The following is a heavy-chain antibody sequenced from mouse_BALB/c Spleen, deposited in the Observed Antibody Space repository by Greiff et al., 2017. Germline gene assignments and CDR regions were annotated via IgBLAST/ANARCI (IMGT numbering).Heavy chain of an antibody. CDR1: GYSITSDYA. Sequence: ESGPGLVKPSQSLSLTCTVTGYSITSDYAWNWIRQFPGNKLEWMGYISYSGSTSYNPSLKSRISITRDTSKNQFFLQLNSVTTEDTATYYCARAYGYRYYFDYWGQGTTLTVSS. J-gene: IGHJ2*01. CDR2: ISYSGST. CDR3: ARAYGYRYYFDY. D-gene: IGHD1-2*01. V-gene: IGHV3-2*02.